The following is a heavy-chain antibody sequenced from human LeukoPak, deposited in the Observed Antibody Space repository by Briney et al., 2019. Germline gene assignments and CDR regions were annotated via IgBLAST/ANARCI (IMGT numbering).Heavy chain of an antibody. CDR3: ATYHGHFSTWPY. V-gene: IGHV3-23*01. D-gene: IGHD6-13*01. J-gene: IGHJ4*02. Sequence: GGSLRLSCAASGFSSSYAVSWVRQAPGKGLEWVSTISGGGSITSYADSVKGRFTISRDNAKNTVYLQMNSLRVEDTAVYYCATYHGHFSTWPYWGQGTLVTVSS. CDR2: ISGGGSIT. CDR1: GFSSSYA.